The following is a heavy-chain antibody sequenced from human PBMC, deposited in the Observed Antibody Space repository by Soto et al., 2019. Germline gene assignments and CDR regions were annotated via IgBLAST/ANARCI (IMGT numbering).Heavy chain of an antibody. CDR3: ARSYYDSSGYSGY. V-gene: IGHV4-34*01. Sequence: ETLSLTCAVYGGSFSGYYWSWIRQPPGKGLEWIGEINHSGSTNYNPSLKSRVTISVDTSKNQFSLKLSSVTAADTAVYYCARSYYDSSGYSGYWGQGTLVTVSS. CDR2: INHSGST. J-gene: IGHJ4*02. CDR1: GGSFSGYY. D-gene: IGHD3-22*01.